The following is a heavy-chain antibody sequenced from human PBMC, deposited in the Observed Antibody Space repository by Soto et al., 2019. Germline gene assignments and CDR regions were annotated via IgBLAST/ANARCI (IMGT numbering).Heavy chain of an antibody. D-gene: IGHD5-18*01. CDR2: ISGSSSTI. V-gene: IGHV3-48*01. J-gene: IGHJ4*02. CDR1: GFTFSPYS. Sequence: EVQLVESGGALVQPGGSLRLSCAASGFTFSPYSMNWVRQAPGRGLEWVSYISGSSSTIHYADSVKGRFTISRDNAKSSLYLQMNSLRAEDTAVYYCARENGVTDFWGQGTLVIVSS. CDR3: ARENGVTDF.